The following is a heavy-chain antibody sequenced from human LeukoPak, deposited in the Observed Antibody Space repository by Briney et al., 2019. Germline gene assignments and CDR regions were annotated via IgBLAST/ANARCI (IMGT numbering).Heavy chain of an antibody. D-gene: IGHD2-8*01. CDR2: ISSSSSTI. CDR3: ARVIVLMVYARSSGY. CDR1: GFTFSSYS. V-gene: IGHV3-48*01. J-gene: IGHJ4*02. Sequence: GGSLRLSCAASGFTFSSYSMNWVRQAPGKGLEWVSYISSSSSTIYYADSVKGRFTISRDNAKNSLYLQMNSLRAEDTAVYYCARVIVLMVYARSSGYWGQGTLVTVSS.